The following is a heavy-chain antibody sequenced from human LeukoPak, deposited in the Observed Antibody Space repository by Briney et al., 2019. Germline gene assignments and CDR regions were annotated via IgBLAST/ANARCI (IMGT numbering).Heavy chain of an antibody. D-gene: IGHD2/OR15-2a*01. J-gene: IGHJ4*02. CDR3: ARESSFYTGTFDY. V-gene: IGHV1-69*13. Sequence: SVKVSCKASGYTFTSYGISWVRQAPGQGLEWMGGIIPIFGTANYAQKFQGRVTIIADESTSTAYMELSSLRSEDTAVYYCARESSFYTGTFDYWGQGTLVTVSS. CDR1: GYTFTSYG. CDR2: IIPIFGTA.